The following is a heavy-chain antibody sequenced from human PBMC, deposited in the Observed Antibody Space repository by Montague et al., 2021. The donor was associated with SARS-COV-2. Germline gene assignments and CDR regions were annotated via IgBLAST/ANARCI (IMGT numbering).Heavy chain of an antibody. CDR2: VYENGTT. V-gene: IGHV4-61*01. CDR3: AREARGYSYGVFPGFAS. D-gene: IGHD5-18*01. Sequence: SETLSLTCSVSGVSVTSGSHYWSWIRQAQGKGLEGIGYVYENGTTKYXPALQSRVSISLDTSNNQFSLSLRSVASADSAVYFCAREARGYSYGVFPGFASWG. J-gene: IGHJ5*01. CDR1: GVSVTSGSHY.